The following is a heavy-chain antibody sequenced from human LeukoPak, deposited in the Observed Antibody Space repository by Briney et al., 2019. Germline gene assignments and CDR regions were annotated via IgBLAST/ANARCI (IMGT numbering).Heavy chain of an antibody. D-gene: IGHD2-2*03. CDR2: IYYSGST. V-gene: IGHV4-59*08. Sequence: SETLSLTCTVSGGSISSYYWTWIRQPPGKGLEGIGYIYYSGSTKYNPSLKSRVTMSVDTSKNRFSLKLSSVTAADTAVYYCARHRGYCSSTSCSYNWFDPWGQGTLVTVSS. CDR1: GGSISSYY. J-gene: IGHJ5*02. CDR3: ARHRGYCSSTSCSYNWFDP.